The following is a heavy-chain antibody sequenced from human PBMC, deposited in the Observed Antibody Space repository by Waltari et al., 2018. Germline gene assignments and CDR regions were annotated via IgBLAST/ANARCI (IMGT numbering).Heavy chain of an antibody. CDR2: IYPAGST. V-gene: IGHV3-66*02. J-gene: IGHJ4*02. Sequence: DVQLVESGGGLVHPGGSLRLACAASGFTVSTTHRRWVRQAPGKGLEWVSIIYPAGSTYNADSVVGRFTISRDISQNTLHLQMNNLRPEDTAIYYCARARDEDTAMVFFDHWGQGTLVSVSS. D-gene: IGHD5-18*01. CDR3: ARARDEDTAMVFFDH. CDR1: GFTVSTTH.